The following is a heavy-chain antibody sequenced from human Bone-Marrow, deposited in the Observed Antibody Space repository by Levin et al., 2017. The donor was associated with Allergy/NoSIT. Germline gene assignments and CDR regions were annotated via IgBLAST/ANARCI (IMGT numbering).Heavy chain of an antibody. CDR3: ARAGKLGYCSGGSCYSDYYYGMDV. J-gene: IGHJ6*02. V-gene: IGHV1-8*01. CDR2: MNPNSGNT. CDR1: GYTFTSYD. Sequence: GESLKISCKASGYTFTSYDINWVRQATGQGLEWMGWMNPNSGNTGYAQKFQGRVTMTRNTSISTAYMELSSLRSEDTAVYYCARAGKLGYCSGGSCYSDYYYGMDVWGQGTTVTVSS. D-gene: IGHD2-15*01.